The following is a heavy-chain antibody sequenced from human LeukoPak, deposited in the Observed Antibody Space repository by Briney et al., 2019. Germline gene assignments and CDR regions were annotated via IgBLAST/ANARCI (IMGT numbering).Heavy chain of an antibody. D-gene: IGHD3-10*01. J-gene: IGHJ5*02. CDR2: INPNTGDT. V-gene: IGHV1-2*02. CDR1: GYIFTGYY. Sequence: ASVKVSCKTSGYIFTGYYIHWVRQAPGQGLEWMGWINPNTGDTNYTQKFQGRVIMTRDKSITTAYMDLIRLKSDDTAVYYCARDEIGGSNWFDPWGQGTPVTVSS. CDR3: ARDEIGGSNWFDP.